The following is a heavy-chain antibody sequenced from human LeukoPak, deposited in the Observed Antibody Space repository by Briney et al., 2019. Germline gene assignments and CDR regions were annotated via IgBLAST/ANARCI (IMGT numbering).Heavy chain of an antibody. CDR2: IYAGGST. Sequence: GGSLRLSCVASGFAVSSNYMSWVRQAPGKGLEWVSVIYAGGSTYYADSVKGRFTISRDNSKNTLYLQMNSLRAEDTALYYCARDAYSSGSDYWGQGTLVTVSS. CDR1: GFAVSSNY. CDR3: ARDAYSSGSDY. D-gene: IGHD6-19*01. J-gene: IGHJ4*02. V-gene: IGHV3-66*01.